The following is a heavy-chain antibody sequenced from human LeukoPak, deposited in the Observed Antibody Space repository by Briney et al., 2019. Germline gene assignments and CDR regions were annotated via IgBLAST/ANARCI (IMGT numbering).Heavy chain of an antibody. CDR2: IYYSGST. CDR1: GGSISSSSYY. J-gene: IGHJ4*02. D-gene: IGHD3-3*01. CDR3: ARGEYYDFWSGYYHHTAPFDY. V-gene: IGHV4-39*07. Sequence: SETLSLTCTVSGGSISSSSYYWGWIRQPPGKGLEWIGSIYYSGSTYYNPSLKSRVTISVDTSKNQFSLKLSSVTAADTAVYYCARGEYYDFWSGYYHHTAPFDYWGQGTLVTVSS.